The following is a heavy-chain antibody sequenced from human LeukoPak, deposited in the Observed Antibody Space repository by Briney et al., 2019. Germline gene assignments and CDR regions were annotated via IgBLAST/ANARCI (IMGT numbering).Heavy chain of an antibody. D-gene: IGHD2-2*01. Sequence: GGSLRLSCTASGFAFDEQVMSWVRQVPGKGLEWVSGINWSGGSKGYADPLRGRFPISRDHAKNSLYLQMDSLRAEDTALYYCARAPITSPFYFDYWGQGTLVTVSS. J-gene: IGHJ4*02. CDR2: INWSGGSK. CDR1: GFAFDEQV. V-gene: IGHV3-20*04. CDR3: ARAPITSPFYFDY.